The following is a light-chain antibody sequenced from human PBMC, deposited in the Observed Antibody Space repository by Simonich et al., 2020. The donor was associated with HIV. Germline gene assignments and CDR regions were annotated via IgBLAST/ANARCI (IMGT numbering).Light chain of an antibody. J-gene: IGKJ2*01. CDR3: QQYKSWPYT. CDR2: GAS. CDR1: QSVSSS. Sequence: DIVMTQSPATMSVSPGEGVTLTCRASQSVSSSLSWYQQKPGQAPRLLIYGASTSATGIPARFIGSGSGTEFTLTISSMQSEDFAVYYCQQYKSWPYTFGQGTKLEIK. V-gene: IGKV3-15*01.